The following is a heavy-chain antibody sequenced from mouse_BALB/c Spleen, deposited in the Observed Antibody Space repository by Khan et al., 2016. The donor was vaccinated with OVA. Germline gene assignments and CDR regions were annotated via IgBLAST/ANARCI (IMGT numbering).Heavy chain of an antibody. J-gene: IGHJ3*01. CDR2: INYRGNT. Sequence: QLQESGPGLVKPSQSLSLTCTVTGYSITSEYAWNWIRQFPGNKLEWMGYINYRGNTRFNPSLKSRTSITRDTSKTQFFLQLNSVTTEDTATYYCARKYYYDYDPFPYWGQGTLVTVSA. V-gene: IGHV3-2*02. CDR3: ARKYYYDYDPFPY. D-gene: IGHD2-4*01. CDR1: GYSITSEYA.